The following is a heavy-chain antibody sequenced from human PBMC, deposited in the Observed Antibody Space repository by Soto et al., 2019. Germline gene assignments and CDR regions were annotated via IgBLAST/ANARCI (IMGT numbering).Heavy chain of an antibody. J-gene: IGHJ6*02. CDR1: GFTFSSYG. CDR2: IWYDGSNK. CDR3: ARDGGLGVSYFYYCMDV. V-gene: IGHV3-33*01. Sequence: QVQLVESGGGVVQPGRSLRLSCAASGFTFSSYGMHWVRQAPGKGLEWVAVIWYDGSNKYYADSVKCRFTISRDNSKNTLYLQMNSLIAEDTCVDYCARDGGLGVSYFYYCMDVGGQGTTGTVSS. D-gene: IGHD3-10*01.